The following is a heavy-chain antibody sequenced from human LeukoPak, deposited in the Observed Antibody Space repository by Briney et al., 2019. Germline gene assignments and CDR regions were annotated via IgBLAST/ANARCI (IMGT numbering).Heavy chain of an antibody. CDR2: IYTSGST. V-gene: IGHV4-4*07. CDR3: AREGYGGNYLDY. J-gene: IGHJ4*02. CDR1: GGSISSYY. Sequence: PPETLSLTCTVSGGSISSYYWSWIRQPAGKGLEWIGHIYTSGSTNYNPSLKSRVTMSVDTSKNQFSLKLTPVTAADTAVYYCAREGYGGNYLDYWGQGTLVTVSS. D-gene: IGHD4-23*01.